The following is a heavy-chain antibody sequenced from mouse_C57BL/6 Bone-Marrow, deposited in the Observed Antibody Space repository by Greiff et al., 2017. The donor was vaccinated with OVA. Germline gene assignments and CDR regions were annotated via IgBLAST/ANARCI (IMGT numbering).Heavy chain of an antibody. CDR3: ARCDYDEGFAY. CDR1: GYTFTDYY. Sequence: QVQLKQSGAELVRPGASVKLSCKASGYTFTDYYINWVKQRPGQGLEWIARIYPGSGNTYYNEKFKGKATLTAEKSSSTAYMQLSSLTSEDSAVYFCARCDYDEGFAYWGQGTLVTVSA. CDR2: IYPGSGNT. D-gene: IGHD2-4*01. J-gene: IGHJ3*01. V-gene: IGHV1-76*01.